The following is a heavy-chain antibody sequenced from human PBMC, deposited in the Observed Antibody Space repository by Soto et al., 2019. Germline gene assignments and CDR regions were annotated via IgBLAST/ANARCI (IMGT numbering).Heavy chain of an antibody. CDR1: GFTFSSYS. Sequence: EVQLVESGGGLVKPGGSLRLSCAASGFTFSSYSMNWVRQAPGKGLEWVSSISTSSSYIYYADSVKGRFTISRDNAKNSLYLQMSSQRAEDTAVYYCAFAGSGSYSNVPDAFDIWGQGTMVTVSS. D-gene: IGHD3-10*01. CDR2: ISTSSSYI. CDR3: AFAGSGSYSNVPDAFDI. J-gene: IGHJ3*02. V-gene: IGHV3-21*01.